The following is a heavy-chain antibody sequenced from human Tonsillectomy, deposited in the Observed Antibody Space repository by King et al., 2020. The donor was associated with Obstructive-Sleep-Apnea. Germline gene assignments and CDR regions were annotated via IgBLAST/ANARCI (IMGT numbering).Heavy chain of an antibody. Sequence: QLVQSGAEVKKPGASVKVSCKASGYTFTSYGISWVRQAPGQGLEWMGWISAYNGNTNYAHKLQGRDTMTTDTSTSTAYMELRSLRSDDTAVYYCARDYYFYCGSGSYYPTGGQGPVVTVSS. CDR3: ARDYYFYCGSGSYYPT. V-gene: IGHV1-18*01. CDR1: GYTFTSYG. J-gene: IGHJ4*02. CDR2: ISAYNGNT. D-gene: IGHD3-10*01.